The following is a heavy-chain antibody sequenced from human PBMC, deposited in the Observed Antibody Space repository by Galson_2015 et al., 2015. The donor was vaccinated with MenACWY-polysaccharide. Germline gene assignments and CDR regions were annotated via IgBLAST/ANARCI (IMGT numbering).Heavy chain of an antibody. D-gene: IGHD4-23*01. J-gene: IGHJ4*02. V-gene: IGHV3-30-3*01. CDR3: ARGSQNNWDYGGYFDY. CDR2: VASDGNNK. Sequence: SLRLSCAASEFTFSTYAMHWVRQAPGKGLEWVAVVASDGNNKYYADSVKGRFTISRDNSESTLYLQMNSLRAEDTAVYYCARGSQNNWDYGGYFDYWGQGTLVTVSS. CDR1: EFTFSTYA.